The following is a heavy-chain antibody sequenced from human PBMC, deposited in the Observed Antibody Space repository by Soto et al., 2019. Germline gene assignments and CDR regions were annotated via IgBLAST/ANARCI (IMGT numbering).Heavy chain of an antibody. CDR2: ISDSGGST. V-gene: IGHV3-23*01. D-gene: IGHD1-26*01. J-gene: IGHJ5*02. Sequence: EVQLLESGGGLVQPGGSLRLSCAASGFTFSTYAMAWVRQAPWKGLEWVSGISDSGGSTHYAESVKGRFTISRDNSKNTLYLQMNSLRAEDTAVYYCARGLSGSYVWLDPWGQGTLVTVSS. CDR3: ARGLSGSYVWLDP. CDR1: GFTFSTYA.